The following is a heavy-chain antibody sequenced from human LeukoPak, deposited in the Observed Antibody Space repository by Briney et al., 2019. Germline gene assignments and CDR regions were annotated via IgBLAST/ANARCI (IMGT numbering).Heavy chain of an antibody. J-gene: IGHJ4*02. D-gene: IGHD3-22*01. V-gene: IGHV4-61*02. Sequence: PSQTLSLTCTVSGGSISSGSYYWSWIRQPAGKGLEWIGRIYTSGSTNYNPSLKSRVTISVDTSKNQFSLKLSSVTAADTAVYYCAELRYYYDSSGPYYFDYWGQGTLVTVSS. CDR2: IYTSGST. CDR1: GGSISSGSYY. CDR3: AELRYYYDSSGPYYFDY.